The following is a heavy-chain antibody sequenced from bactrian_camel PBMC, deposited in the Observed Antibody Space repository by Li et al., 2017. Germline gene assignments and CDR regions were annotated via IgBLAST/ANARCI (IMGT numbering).Heavy chain of an antibody. CDR2: IDSDGVT. Sequence: QLVESGGGSVQTTGSLRLSCAASGHTYIPYCMGWFRRAPGKEREGVAQIDSDGVTSYENYVEGRFTISKGNAKNTVYLQMNDLKPEDTAMYYCAAAPRYSGDNYCLLRALYNYWGQGTQVTVS. D-gene: IGHD3*01. CDR1: GHTYIPYC. CDR3: AAAPRYSGDNYCLLRALYNY. V-gene: IGHV3S53*01. J-gene: IGHJ4*01.